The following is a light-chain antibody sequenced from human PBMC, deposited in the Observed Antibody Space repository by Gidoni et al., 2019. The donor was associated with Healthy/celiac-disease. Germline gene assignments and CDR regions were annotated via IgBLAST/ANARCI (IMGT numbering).Light chain of an antibody. J-gene: IGKJ4*01. CDR2: GAS. CDR1: QSVSSNY. V-gene: IGKV3-20*01. Sequence: EIVLTQSPGTLSLSPGERATLSCRASQSVSSNYLAWYQQKPGQASRLLIYGASSRATGIPDRFSGSGSGTDFTLTISRLEPEDFAVYYCQQYGSSPLLTFGGGTKVEIK. CDR3: QQYGSSPLLT.